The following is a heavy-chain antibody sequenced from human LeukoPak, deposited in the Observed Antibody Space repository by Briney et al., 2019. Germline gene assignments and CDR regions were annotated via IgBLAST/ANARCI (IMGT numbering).Heavy chain of an antibody. V-gene: IGHV3-7*01. CDR1: GFSFSSFS. CDR3: ARDMRPEVPASSGYYYGMDV. J-gene: IGHJ6*01. Sequence: GGSLRLSCVASGFSFSSFSMSWVRQAPGKGLEWVADIKQDGSEKYFLDSAKGRFTISRDHANNSLYLQMNSLRVEDTAVYYCARDMRPEVPASSGYYYGMDVWGQGTTVTVSS. CDR2: IKQDGSEK. D-gene: IGHD1-14*01.